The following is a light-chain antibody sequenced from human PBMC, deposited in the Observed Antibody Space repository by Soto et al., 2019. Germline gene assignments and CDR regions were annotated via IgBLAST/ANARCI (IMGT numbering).Light chain of an antibody. J-gene: IGKJ1*01. CDR1: QGISRY. V-gene: IGKV1-9*01. CDR2: DAS. CDR3: QQYNTYWT. Sequence: DIQLTQSPSFLSASVGDRVTITCRASQGISRYLSWYQQKPGKAPKVLIYDASTLQSGVPSRFSGSGSGTEFTLTISSLQPDDFATYYCQQYNTYWTFGQGTKVDIK.